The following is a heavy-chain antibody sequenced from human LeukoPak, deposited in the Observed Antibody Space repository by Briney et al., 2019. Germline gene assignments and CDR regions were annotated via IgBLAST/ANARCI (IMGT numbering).Heavy chain of an antibody. Sequence: GGSLRLSCAGSGFTFSNYWMHWVRQAPGKGLVWVSGINSDGSSTNYADSVKGRFTISRDNAKNTLYLQMDSLRDEDTAVYYCGLSMVRALSPDYWGQGTLVTVSS. CDR3: GLSMVRALSPDY. J-gene: IGHJ4*02. CDR1: GFTFSNYW. V-gene: IGHV3-74*01. D-gene: IGHD3-10*01. CDR2: INSDGSST.